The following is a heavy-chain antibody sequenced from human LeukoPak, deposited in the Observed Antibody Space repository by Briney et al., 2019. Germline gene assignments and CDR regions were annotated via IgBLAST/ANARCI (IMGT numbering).Heavy chain of an antibody. CDR2: INPNSGGT. CDR1: GYTFTGYY. Sequence: ASVKVSCKGSGYTFTGYYMHWVGQAPGQGVEGMGWINPNSGGTNYVQNFQGRVTMPRDTSISTAYMDLSRLRSDDTAVYYCAREGGSIGYYDFWSGYYMWFDYWGQGTLVTVSS. V-gene: IGHV1-2*02. J-gene: IGHJ4*02. CDR3: AREGGSIGYYDFWSGYYMWFDY. D-gene: IGHD3-3*01.